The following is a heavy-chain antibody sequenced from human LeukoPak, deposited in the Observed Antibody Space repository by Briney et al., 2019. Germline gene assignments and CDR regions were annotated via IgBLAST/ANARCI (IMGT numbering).Heavy chain of an antibody. D-gene: IGHD3-10*01. CDR3: AVTAMVRAVAWFDP. CDR1: GGSFSGYY. CDR2: INHSGST. V-gene: IGHV4-34*01. J-gene: IGHJ5*02. Sequence: SETLSLTCAVYGGSFSGYYWSWIRQPPGKGLEWIGEINHSGSTNYNPSLKSRVTISVDTSKNQFSLILSSMTAADTAVYYCAVTAMVRAVAWFDPWGQGTLVTVSS.